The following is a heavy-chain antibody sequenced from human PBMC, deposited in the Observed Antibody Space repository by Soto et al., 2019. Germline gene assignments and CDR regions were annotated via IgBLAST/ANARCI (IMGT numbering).Heavy chain of an antibody. CDR3: VRGGIVLLPGAPFRIPSAFDI. CDR2: INTDGGGT. D-gene: IGHD2-2*01. J-gene: IGHJ3*02. V-gene: IGHV3-74*01. Sequence: PGGSLRLSCAASGFIFSSDWMHWVRQAPGGGLVWVSRINTDGGGTTYADSVKGRFTISRDNSNDTLYLQMNSLRAEDTAVYYCVRGGIVLLPGAPFRIPSAFDIWGQGTMVTVSS. CDR1: GFIFSSDW.